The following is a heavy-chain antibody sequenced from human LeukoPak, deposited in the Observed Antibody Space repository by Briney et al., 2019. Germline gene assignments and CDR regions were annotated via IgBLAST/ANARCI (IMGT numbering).Heavy chain of an antibody. CDR1: GYTFTGYY. Sequence: ASVKVSCKASGYTFTGYYMHWVRQAPGQGLEWMGRIHPNSGGTNYAQKFQGRVTMTRDTSISTAYMELSRLRSDDTAVYYCASREGSGTSWDYWGQGTLVTVSS. J-gene: IGHJ4*02. CDR2: IHPNSGGT. CDR3: ASREGSGTSWDY. V-gene: IGHV1-2*06. D-gene: IGHD3-10*01.